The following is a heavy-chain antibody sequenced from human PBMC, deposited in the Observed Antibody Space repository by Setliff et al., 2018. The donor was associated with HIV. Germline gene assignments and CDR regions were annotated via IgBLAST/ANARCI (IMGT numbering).Heavy chain of an antibody. CDR3: ARESIAVAGLGFDY. Sequence: SETLSLTCTVSGGSISSGDYYWSWIRQPPGKGLEWIGYIYYSGSTYYNPPLKSRVTISVDTSKNQFSLKLSSVTAADTAVYYCARESIAVAGLGFDYWGQGTLVTVSS. V-gene: IGHV4-30-4*08. CDR1: GGSISSGDYY. CDR2: IYYSGST. J-gene: IGHJ4*02. D-gene: IGHD6-19*01.